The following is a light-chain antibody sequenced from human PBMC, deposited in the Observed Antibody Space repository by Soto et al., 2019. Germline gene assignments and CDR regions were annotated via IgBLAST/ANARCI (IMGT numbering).Light chain of an antibody. Sequence: DIQMTQSPSSLSASVGDRVTITCRASQGIRDALGWYQQKPGKAPKRLIYAASSLQSGVPSRFSGSGSGTEFTITISSLQPEDCATYYCLQHNSYPQTFGQGTKVEIK. CDR3: LQHNSYPQT. CDR1: QGIRDA. CDR2: AAS. J-gene: IGKJ1*01. V-gene: IGKV1-17*01.